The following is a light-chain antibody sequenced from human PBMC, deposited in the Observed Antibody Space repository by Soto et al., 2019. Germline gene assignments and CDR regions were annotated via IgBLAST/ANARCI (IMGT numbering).Light chain of an antibody. CDR2: DTS. CDR1: QSVSNNY. J-gene: IGKJ4*01. Sequence: EIVLTQSPGTLSLSPGERATLSCRASQSVSNNYLAWYQQKPGQAPRLLIYDTSTRATGVPARFSGSGSGTDFTLTISSLEPEDFAVYYCQQRSNWPPPLTFGGGTKVDIK. CDR3: QQRSNWPPPLT. V-gene: IGKV3-11*01.